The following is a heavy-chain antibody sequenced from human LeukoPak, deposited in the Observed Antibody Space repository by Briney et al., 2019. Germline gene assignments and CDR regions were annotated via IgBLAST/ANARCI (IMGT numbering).Heavy chain of an antibody. CDR1: GFTFSSYG. D-gene: IGHD3-9*01. V-gene: IGHV3-30*02. J-gene: IGHJ3*02. CDR2: IRFDGSNK. CDR3: AKVPAILTGYFDAFDI. Sequence: GGSLRLSCAASGFTFSSYGMHWVRQAPGKGLEWVAFIRFDGSNKYYADSVKGRFTISRDNSKNTLYLQMNSLRAEDTAVYYCAKVPAILTGYFDAFDIWGQGTMVTVSS.